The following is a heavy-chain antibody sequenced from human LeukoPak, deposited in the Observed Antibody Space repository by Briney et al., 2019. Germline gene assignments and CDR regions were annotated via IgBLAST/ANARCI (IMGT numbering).Heavy chain of an antibody. J-gene: IGHJ5*02. Sequence: SETLSLTCTVSGGSIGTYYWSWIRQSPRKGLEWIGYIYVTGSNRYNPYLQSRVTISVDTSRNQFFLKMSSVTAADTAVYYCARPYYYDSRIDPWGQGILVTVSS. CDR3: ARPYYYDSRIDP. V-gene: IGHV4-4*09. CDR2: IYVTGSN. D-gene: IGHD3-22*01. CDR1: GGSIGTYY.